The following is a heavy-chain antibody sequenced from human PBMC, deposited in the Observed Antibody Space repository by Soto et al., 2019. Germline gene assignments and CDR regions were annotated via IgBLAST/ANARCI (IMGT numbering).Heavy chain of an antibody. Sequence: SQTLSLTCAISGDSVSSNSAAWNWIRQSPSRGLEWLGRTYYRSRWYNDYAVSVKSRITVNPDTSKNQFSLHLNSVTPEDTAVYHCAGTTSLQWYYMAVWDKGTTVTVSS. CDR2: TYYRSRWYN. J-gene: IGHJ6*03. D-gene: IGHD1-7*01. CDR3: AGTTSLQWYYMAV. V-gene: IGHV6-1*01. CDR1: GDSVSSNSAA.